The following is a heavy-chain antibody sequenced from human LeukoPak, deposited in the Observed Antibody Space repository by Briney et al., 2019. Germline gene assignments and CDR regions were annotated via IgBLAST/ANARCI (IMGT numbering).Heavy chain of an antibody. D-gene: IGHD6-6*01. CDR1: GGTFSSYA. V-gene: IGHV1-69*13. CDR3: ARPSLYPIAAPPGYYYYMDV. J-gene: IGHJ6*03. CDR2: IIPIFGTA. Sequence: EASVKVSCKASGGTFSSYAISWVRQAPGQGLEWMGGIIPIFGTANYAQKFQGRVTITADESTSTAYMELSSLRSEDTAVYYCARPSLYPIAAPPGYYYYMDVWGKGTTVTVSS.